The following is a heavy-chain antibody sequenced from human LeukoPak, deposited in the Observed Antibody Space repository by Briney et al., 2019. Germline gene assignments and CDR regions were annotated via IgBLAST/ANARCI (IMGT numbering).Heavy chain of an antibody. CDR1: GGSISSGGYS. Sequence: SETLSLTCAVSGGSISSGGYSWSWIRQPPGKGLEWIGYIYHSGSTYYNPSLKSRVTISVDRSKNQFSLKLSSVTAADTAVYYCAREVGAYFDYWGQGTLVTVSS. CDR2: IYHSGST. V-gene: IGHV4-30-2*01. J-gene: IGHJ4*02. D-gene: IGHD1-26*01. CDR3: AREVGAYFDY.